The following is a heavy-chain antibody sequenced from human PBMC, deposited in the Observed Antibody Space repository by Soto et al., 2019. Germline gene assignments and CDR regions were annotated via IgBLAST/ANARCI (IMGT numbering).Heavy chain of an antibody. CDR3: AKDYSNALGYYYYGMDV. Sequence: GGALRLSCRASGFTFSSYAMSWVRQAPGKGLEWVSAISGSGGSTYYADSVKGRFTISRDNSKNTLYLQMNSLRAEDTAVYYCAKDYSNALGYYYYGMDVWGQGTTVTVSS. CDR1: GFTFSSYA. D-gene: IGHD4-4*01. CDR2: ISGSGGST. V-gene: IGHV3-23*01. J-gene: IGHJ6*02.